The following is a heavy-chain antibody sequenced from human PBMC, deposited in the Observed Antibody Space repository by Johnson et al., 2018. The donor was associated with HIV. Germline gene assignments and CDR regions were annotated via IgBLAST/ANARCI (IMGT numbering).Heavy chain of an antibody. J-gene: IGHJ3*02. Sequence: VQLVESGGCVVRPGGSLRLSCAASGLTFDDYGMSWVRQAPGKGLEWVSGISWNGGSTGYADSVKGRFSISSDNAKKSLFLQMNRLKTEDSAVYYCVRVGPTLYDAFDIWGQGTTVTVSS. CDR2: ISWNGGST. CDR3: VRVGPTLYDAFDI. CDR1: GLTFDDYG. D-gene: IGHD2-15*01. V-gene: IGHV3-20*04.